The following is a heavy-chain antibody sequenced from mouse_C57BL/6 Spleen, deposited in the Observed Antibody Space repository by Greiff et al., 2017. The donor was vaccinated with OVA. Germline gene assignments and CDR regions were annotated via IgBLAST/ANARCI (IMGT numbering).Heavy chain of an antibody. J-gene: IGHJ1*03. CDR1: GFTFSDYY. CDR2: ISNGGGST. D-gene: IGHD1-1*01. CDR3: ARHKDYYGSSYWYFDV. V-gene: IGHV5-12*01. Sequence: EVQLVESGGGLVQPGGSLKLSCAASGFTFSDYYMYWVRQTPEKRLEWVAYISNGGGSTYYPDTVKGRFTISRDNAKNTLYLQMSRLKSEDTAMYYCARHKDYYGSSYWYFDVWGTGTTVTVSS.